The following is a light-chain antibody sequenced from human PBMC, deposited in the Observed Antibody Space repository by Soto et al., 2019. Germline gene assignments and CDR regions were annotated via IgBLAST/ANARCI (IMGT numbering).Light chain of an antibody. CDR1: SSDVGGYNY. V-gene: IGLV2-8*01. CDR2: EVI. Sequence: QSALTQPPSASGSPGQSVTISCTGTSSDVGGYNYVSWYQQHPGKAPKLMIYEVIKRPSGVPDRFSGSKSGNTASLTVSGLQAEDEADYYCSSYAGSNSYVVFGGGTKVTVL. J-gene: IGLJ2*01. CDR3: SSYAGSNSYVV.